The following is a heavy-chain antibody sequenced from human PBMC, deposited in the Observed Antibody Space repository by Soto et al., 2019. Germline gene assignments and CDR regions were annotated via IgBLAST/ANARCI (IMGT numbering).Heavy chain of an antibody. CDR1: AFTFDDYA. Sequence: GGSLRLSCAASAFTFDDYAMHWVRQVPGKGLEWVSGISWDSGNIVYADSVKGRFTISRDNSKNTLYLQMNSLRAEDTAVYYCAKTMARLRPYGMDVWGQGTTVTVSS. D-gene: IGHD2-8*01. CDR3: AKTMARLRPYGMDV. V-gene: IGHV3-9*01. J-gene: IGHJ6*02. CDR2: ISWDSGNI.